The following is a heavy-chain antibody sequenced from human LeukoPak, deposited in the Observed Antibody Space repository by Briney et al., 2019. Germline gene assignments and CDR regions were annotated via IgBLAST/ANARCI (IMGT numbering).Heavy chain of an antibody. V-gene: IGHV3-74*01. CDR2: INDDGSDT. CDR3: AEVLKWTVFDY. J-gene: IGHJ4*02. D-gene: IGHD2/OR15-2a*01. Sequence: QPGGSLRLSCAVSGFTFKLYWMHWVRQAPGKGPVWVSRINDDGSDTTYADSVKGRFTISRDNSKNTLYLQMNSLRAEDTAVYYCAEVLKWTVFDYWGQGTLVTVSS. CDR1: GFTFKLYW.